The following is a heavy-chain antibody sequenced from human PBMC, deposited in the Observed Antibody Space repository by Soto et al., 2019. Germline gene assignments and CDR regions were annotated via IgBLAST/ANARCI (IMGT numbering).Heavy chain of an antibody. Sequence: QVQLVQSGAEVKKPGSSVKVSCKASGGTFSSYTISWVRQAPGQGLEWMGRIIPILGIANYAQKFQGRVTITADKSTSTAYMELSSLRSEDTAVYYCAREEGQTYYYYYMDVWGKGTTVTVSS. CDR3: AREEGQTYYYYYMDV. CDR1: GGTFSSYT. CDR2: IIPILGIA. J-gene: IGHJ6*03. V-gene: IGHV1-69*08.